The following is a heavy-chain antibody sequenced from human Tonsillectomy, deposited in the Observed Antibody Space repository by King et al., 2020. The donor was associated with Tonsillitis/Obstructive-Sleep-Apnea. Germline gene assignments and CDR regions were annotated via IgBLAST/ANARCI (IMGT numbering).Heavy chain of an antibody. CDR1: GGSIISSNW. J-gene: IGHJ4*02. CDR3: ARDADGIRPLDY. V-gene: IGHV4-4*01. D-gene: IGHD6-6*01. Sequence: QLQESGPGPVKPSGTLSLTCAVSGGSIISSNWWSWVRQPPGKGLEWIGGIYHSGSTRYNPSLNSRVSISVDKSKNQFSLKLTSVTAADTAVYWCARDADGIRPLDYWGQGTLVTVSS. CDR2: IYHSGST.